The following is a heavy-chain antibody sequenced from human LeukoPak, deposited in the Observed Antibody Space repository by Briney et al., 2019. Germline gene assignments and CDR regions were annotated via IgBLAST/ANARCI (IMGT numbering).Heavy chain of an antibody. CDR3: AKGISAGIYYGMDV. D-gene: IGHD6-13*01. CDR2: ISGSGASL. V-gene: IGHV3-23*01. CDR1: GFTFSRYW. J-gene: IGHJ6*02. Sequence: GGSLRLSCAAYGFTFSRYWMHWVRQAPGKGLEWVSGISGSGASLYSADSVKGRFTISRDNSKSTLYLQMNSLRAEDTAIYYCAKGISAGIYYGMDVWGQGTTVTVSS.